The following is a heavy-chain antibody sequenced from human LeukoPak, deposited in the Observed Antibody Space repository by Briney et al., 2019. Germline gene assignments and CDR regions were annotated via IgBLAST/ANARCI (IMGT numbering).Heavy chain of an antibody. CDR3: ATSRNEASELSVSSGYEFDN. Sequence: ASVMVSCKVSGYNLIELSMHWVRQAPGKGLEWMGGFDPEDAKTVHAPKFQGRVTMTEDTSTDTAYMELTSLTSEDTAVYYCATSRNEASELSVSSGYEFDNWGQGTLVTVSS. V-gene: IGHV1-24*01. CDR1: GYNLIELS. D-gene: IGHD5-12*01. J-gene: IGHJ4*02. CDR2: FDPEDAKT.